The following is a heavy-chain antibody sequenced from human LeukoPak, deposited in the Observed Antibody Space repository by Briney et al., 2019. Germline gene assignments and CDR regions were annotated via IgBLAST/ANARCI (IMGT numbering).Heavy chain of an antibody. CDR2: IWYDGSNK. Sequence: GGSLRLSCAASGFTFSTYAMHWVRQAPGKGLEWVAVIWYDGSNKYCADSVKGRFTISRDNSKNTLYLQMNSLRAEDTAVYYCATRILSLVYWGQGTLVTVSS. CDR1: GFTFSTYA. CDR3: ATRILSLVY. V-gene: IGHV3-33*01. D-gene: IGHD3-3*02. J-gene: IGHJ4*02.